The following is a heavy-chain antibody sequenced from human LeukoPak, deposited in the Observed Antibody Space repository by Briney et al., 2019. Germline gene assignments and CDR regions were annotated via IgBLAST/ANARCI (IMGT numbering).Heavy chain of an antibody. CDR2: ISAGGDKI. V-gene: IGHV3-23*01. CDR3: VKNVGGNEGAY. D-gene: IGHD5-12*01. CDR1: GFTFSNYA. Sequence: PGGSLRLSCVASGFTFSNYAMSWVRQAPGKGLQWVSAISAGGDKIHYAGSVEGRFTISRDNSRNTLYVQMSSLKADDTAVYYCVKNVGGNEGAYWGQGTLVTVSS. J-gene: IGHJ4*02.